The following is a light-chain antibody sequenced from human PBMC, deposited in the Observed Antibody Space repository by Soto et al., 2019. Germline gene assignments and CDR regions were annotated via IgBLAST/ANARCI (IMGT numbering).Light chain of an antibody. Sequence: QSALTQPASVSGSPGQSITISCTGTSSDVGGYNFVSWYQQHPGKVPQLMIYEVSNRPSGVSNRFSGSKSGNTASLTISGLQAEDEAHYYCSSYTTTSTYVVFGGGTKLTVL. CDR1: SSDVGGYNF. CDR3: SSYTTTSTYVV. J-gene: IGLJ2*01. CDR2: EVS. V-gene: IGLV2-14*01.